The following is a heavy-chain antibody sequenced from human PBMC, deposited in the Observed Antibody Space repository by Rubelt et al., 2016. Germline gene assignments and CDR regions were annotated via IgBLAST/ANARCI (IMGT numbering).Heavy chain of an antibody. J-gene: IGHJ4*02. V-gene: IGHV4-34*01. Sequence: QVQLQQWGAGLLKPSETLSLTCAVYGGSFSGYYWSWIRQPPGKGLEWIGEINHSGRTNCNAALKRRVTISLDTSKNQFSLRLDSVTAADTALFYCARLNGWYFDYWGQGALVTVSS. CDR2: INHSGRT. D-gene: IGHD6-19*01. CDR1: GGSFSGYY. CDR3: ARLNGWYFDY.